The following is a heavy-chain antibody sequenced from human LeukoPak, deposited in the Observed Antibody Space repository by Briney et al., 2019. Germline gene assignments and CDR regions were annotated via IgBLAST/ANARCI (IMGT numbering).Heavy chain of an antibody. J-gene: IGHJ6*03. CDR3: ATADPLLWFGELLYPSYYYYMDV. V-gene: IGHV1-69*06. Sequence: ASVKVSCKASGGTFSSYAISWVRQAPGQGLEWMGGIIPIFGTANYAQKFQGRVTITADKSTSTAYMELSSLRSEDTAVYYCATADPLLWFGELLYPSYYYYMDVWGKGTTVTVSS. CDR1: GGTFSSYA. CDR2: IIPIFGTA. D-gene: IGHD3-10*01.